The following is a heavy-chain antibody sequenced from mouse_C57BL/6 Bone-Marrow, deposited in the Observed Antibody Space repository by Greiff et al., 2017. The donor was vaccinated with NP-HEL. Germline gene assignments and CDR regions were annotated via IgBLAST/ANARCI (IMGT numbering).Heavy chain of an antibody. CDR3: AREIYYYGSDY. V-gene: IGHV5-4*01. Sequence: EVHLVESGGGLVKPGGSLKLSCAASGFTFSSYAMSWVRQTPEKRLEWVATISDGGSYTYYPDNVKGRFTISRDNAKNNLYLQMSHLKSEDTAMYYCAREIYYYGSDYWGQGTTLTVSS. J-gene: IGHJ2*01. CDR1: GFTFSSYA. D-gene: IGHD1-1*01. CDR2: ISDGGSYT.